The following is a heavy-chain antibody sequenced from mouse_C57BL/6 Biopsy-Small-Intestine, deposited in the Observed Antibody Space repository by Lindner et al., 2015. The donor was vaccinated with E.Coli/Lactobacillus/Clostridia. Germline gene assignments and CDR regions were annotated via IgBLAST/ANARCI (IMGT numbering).Heavy chain of an antibody. CDR3: ARDYGSSYWYFDV. V-gene: IGHV1-7*01. J-gene: IGHJ1*03. CDR2: INPTSGYT. Sequence: VQLQESGAELAKPGASVNLSCKASGYTFTNYWMHWVKQRPGQGLEWIGYINPTSGYTKYNQKFKDKATLTAAKSSSTTYMQLNSLTYEDSAVYYCARDYGSSYWYFDVWGTGTTVTVSS. CDR1: GYTFTNYW. D-gene: IGHD1-1*01.